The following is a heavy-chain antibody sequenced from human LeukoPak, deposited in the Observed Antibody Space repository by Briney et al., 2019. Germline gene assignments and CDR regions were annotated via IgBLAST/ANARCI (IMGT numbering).Heavy chain of an antibody. J-gene: IGHJ6*02. D-gene: IGHD5-18*01. V-gene: IGHV1-69*04. Sequence: SVKVSCKASGGTFSSYAISWVRQAPGQGLEWMGRIIPILGIANYAQKFQGRVMITADKSTSTAYMELSSLRSEDTAVYYCARVSLVDTAMVYYYYGMDVWGQGTTVTVSS. CDR3: ARVSLVDTAMVYYYYGMDV. CDR1: GGTFSSYA. CDR2: IIPILGIA.